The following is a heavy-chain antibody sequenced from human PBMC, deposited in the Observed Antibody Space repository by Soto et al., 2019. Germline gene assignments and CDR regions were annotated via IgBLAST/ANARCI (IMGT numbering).Heavy chain of an antibody. CDR3: ATNYAYYYYCGMEG. CDR1: GGSISSSSYY. V-gene: IGHV4-39*01. CDR2: IYYSGST. J-gene: IGHJ6*01. Sequence: SETLSLTCTVSGGSISSSSYYWGWIRQPPGKGLEWIGSIYYSGSTYYNPSLKSRVTISVDTSKNQFSLKLSSVTAADTAVYYRATNYAYYYYCGMEGWGKGNTRVVSS. D-gene: IGHD4-4*01.